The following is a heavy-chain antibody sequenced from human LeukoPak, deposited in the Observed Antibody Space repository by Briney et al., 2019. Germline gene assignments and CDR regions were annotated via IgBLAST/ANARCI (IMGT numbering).Heavy chain of an antibody. J-gene: IGHJ4*02. CDR2: TYYRSKWYN. D-gene: IGHD3-22*01. V-gene: IGHV6-1*01. Sequence: SQTLSLTFAISGDSVSSNSAAWNWLRQSPSRGLEWLGRTYYRSKWYNDYAVSVKSRITINPDTSKTQFSLQPNSVTPEDTAVYYCARDPNYYDSSGYLDYWGQGTLVTVSS. CDR1: GDSVSSNSAA. CDR3: ARDPNYYDSSGYLDY.